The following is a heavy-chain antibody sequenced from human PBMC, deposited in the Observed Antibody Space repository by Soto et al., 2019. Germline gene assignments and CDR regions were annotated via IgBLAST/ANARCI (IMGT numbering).Heavy chain of an antibody. CDR3: ARDREEVRGAMGRGLRYGMDV. CDR2: IIPSCGTT. V-gene: IGHV1-46*01. CDR1: GYTFTSYY. J-gene: IGHJ6*02. D-gene: IGHD3-10*01. Sequence: ASVKVSCKASGYTFTSYYMHWVRQAPGQGLELMGIIIPSCGTTIYAQKFQGRVTITADESTSTAYMELSSLRSEDTAVYYCARDREEVRGAMGRGLRYGMDVWGQGTTVTVSS.